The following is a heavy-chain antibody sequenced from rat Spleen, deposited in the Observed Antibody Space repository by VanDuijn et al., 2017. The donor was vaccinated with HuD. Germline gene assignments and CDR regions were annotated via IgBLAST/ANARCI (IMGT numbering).Heavy chain of an antibody. D-gene: IGHD5-1*01. CDR1: GFTFSDYA. Sequence: EVQLVESGGGLVQPGNSLKLSCAASGFTFSDYAMAWVRQSPKKGLEWVATISTGGGNTYYRDSVKGRFTISRDNAKNTQYLQMDSLRSEDTATYYCARRGLGGFDFWGPGTMVTVSS. CDR3: ARRGLGGFDF. CDR2: ISTGGGNT. V-gene: IGHV5S14*01. J-gene: IGHJ1*01.